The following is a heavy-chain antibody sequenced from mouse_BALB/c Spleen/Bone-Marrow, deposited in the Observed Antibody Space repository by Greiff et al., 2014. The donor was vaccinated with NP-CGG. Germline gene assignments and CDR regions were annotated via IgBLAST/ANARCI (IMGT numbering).Heavy chain of an antibody. CDR2: INPYYDST. J-gene: IGHJ4*01. D-gene: IGHD2-3*01. Sequence: VQLQQSGPELVKPGASVKISCKASGYSFTDYIILWVMQSHGMSLEWIGNINPYYDSTSYNLKFKGKATLTVDKSSTTAYMHLNSLTSEDSAVYYCARVAYDGYAMDSWGQGTSVTVSS. CDR3: ARVAYDGYAMDS. CDR1: GYSFTDYI. V-gene: IGHV1-39*01.